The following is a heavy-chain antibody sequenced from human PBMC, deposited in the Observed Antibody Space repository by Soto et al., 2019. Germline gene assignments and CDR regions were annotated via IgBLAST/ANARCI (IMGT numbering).Heavy chain of an antibody. V-gene: IGHV3-30*18. D-gene: IGHD6-6*01. Sequence: GGSLRLSCAASGFTFSSYGMHWVRQAPGKGLEWVAVISYDGSNKYYADSVKGRFTISRDNSKNTLYLQMNSLRAEDTAVYYCAKDHGYTRSSPVYYFDYWGQGTLVTVSS. CDR1: GFTFSSYG. J-gene: IGHJ4*02. CDR3: AKDHGYTRSSPVYYFDY. CDR2: ISYDGSNK.